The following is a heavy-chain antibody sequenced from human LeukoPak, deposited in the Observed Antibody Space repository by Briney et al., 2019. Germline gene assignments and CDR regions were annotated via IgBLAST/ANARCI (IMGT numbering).Heavy chain of an antibody. CDR3: ARFTPRYLGAFDI. Sequence: PGGSLRLSCAASGFTFNTYWMSWVRQAPGKGLEWVANIKQDGNEKYYVDSVKGRFTISRDNAKNSLYLQMNSLRAEDTAVYYCARFTPRYLGAFDIWGQGTMVTVSS. J-gene: IGHJ3*02. D-gene: IGHD3-9*01. CDR1: GFTFNTYW. V-gene: IGHV3-7*03. CDR2: IKQDGNEK.